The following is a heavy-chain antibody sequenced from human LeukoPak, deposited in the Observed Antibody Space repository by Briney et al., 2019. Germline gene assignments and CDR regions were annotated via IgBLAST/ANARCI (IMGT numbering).Heavy chain of an antibody. Sequence: SETLSLTCAVSGVSISSSNWWSWVRLPPGKGLEWIAYIYYTGSTNYNPSLKSRVTISVDTSKNQFSLKLSSVTAADTAVYYCARLVTVTPDYWGQGTLVTVSS. J-gene: IGHJ4*02. CDR1: GVSISSSNW. CDR2: IYYTGST. V-gene: IGHV4-4*02. D-gene: IGHD4-17*01. CDR3: ARLVTVTPDY.